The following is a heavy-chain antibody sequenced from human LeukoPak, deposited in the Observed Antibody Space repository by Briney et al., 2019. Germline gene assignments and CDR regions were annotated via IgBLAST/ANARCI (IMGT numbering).Heavy chain of an antibody. D-gene: IGHD6-13*01. CDR2: IIPIFGTA. CDR1: GFTFSSYA. V-gene: IGHV1-69*05. CDR3: ARAEGSSWVFDY. Sequence: GGSLRLSCAASGFTFSSYAISWVRQAPGQGLEWMGGIIPIFGTANYAQKFQGRVTMTRDTSTSTVYMELSSLRSEDTAVYYCARAEGSSWVFDYWGQGTLVTVSS. J-gene: IGHJ4*02.